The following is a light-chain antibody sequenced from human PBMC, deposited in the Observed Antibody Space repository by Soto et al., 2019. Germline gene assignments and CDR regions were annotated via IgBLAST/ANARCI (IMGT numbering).Light chain of an antibody. Sequence: EIVLTQSPGTLSLSPGERATLSCRASQSVSSSSYFAWYQQKPGQAPRLLIYGASSRATGLTDRFSGSGSATDFHLTISRLEPEDFAVYYCRQYGSSPSYTFGQGTKLEIK. V-gene: IGKV3-20*01. J-gene: IGKJ2*01. CDR3: RQYGSSPSYT. CDR2: GAS. CDR1: QSVSSSSY.